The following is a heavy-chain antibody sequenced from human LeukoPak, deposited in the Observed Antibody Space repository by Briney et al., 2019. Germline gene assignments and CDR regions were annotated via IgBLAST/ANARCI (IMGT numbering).Heavy chain of an antibody. CDR2: ISGSGGST. CDR1: GFTFSSYA. Sequence: QPGGSLRLSCAASGFTFSSYAMSWVRQAPGKGLEWVSAISGSGGSTYYADSVKGRFTISRDNSKNTLYLQMNSLRAEDTAVYYCAKGVSYYGSGSYYFDYWGQGTLVTVSS. J-gene: IGHJ4*02. V-gene: IGHV3-23*01. CDR3: AKGVSYYGSGSYYFDY. D-gene: IGHD3-10*01.